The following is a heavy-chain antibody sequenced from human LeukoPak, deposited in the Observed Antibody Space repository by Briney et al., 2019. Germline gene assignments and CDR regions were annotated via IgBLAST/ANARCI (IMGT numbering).Heavy chain of an antibody. CDR2: INYDGTST. D-gene: IGHD6-6*01. V-gene: IGHV3-74*01. J-gene: IGHJ4*02. CDR3: ARHTTDRPNLIDH. CDR1: GFTFSSKTYW. Sequence: GGSLRLSCAASGFTFSSKTYWMHWVRQAPGKGLVWVSRINYDGTSTNYADSVKGRFTISRDNARDTLYLQMNSLRAEDTAVYYCARHTTDRPNLIDHWGQGTLGTVSS.